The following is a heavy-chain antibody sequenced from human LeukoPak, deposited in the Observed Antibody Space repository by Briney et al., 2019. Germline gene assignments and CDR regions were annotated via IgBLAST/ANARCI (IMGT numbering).Heavy chain of an antibody. CDR3: ARGRSYFDY. CDR2: IYYSGST. Sequence: PSETLSLTCTVSGGSISSYYWNWIRQPPGTGLEWIGYIYYSGSTNYNPSLKSRVTISVDTSKNQFSLKLSSVTAADTAVYYCARGRSYFDYWGQGTLVTVSS. CDR1: GGSISSYY. J-gene: IGHJ4*02. V-gene: IGHV4-59*01.